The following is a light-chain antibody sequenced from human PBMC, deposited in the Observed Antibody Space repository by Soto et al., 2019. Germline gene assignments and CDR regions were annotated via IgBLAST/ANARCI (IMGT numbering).Light chain of an antibody. V-gene: IGKV1-39*01. Sequence: DNPMTQSPSSLSASVGDRVTITCRASRGISTYLIWYQQRQGKAPKLLMYAASNLVSGVPSRFSGSGSGTEFTLTISSLQPEDFATYYWPHSYRTPYTFGQRTKLETK. J-gene: IGKJ2*01. CDR1: RGISTY. CDR3: PHSYRTPYT. CDR2: AAS.